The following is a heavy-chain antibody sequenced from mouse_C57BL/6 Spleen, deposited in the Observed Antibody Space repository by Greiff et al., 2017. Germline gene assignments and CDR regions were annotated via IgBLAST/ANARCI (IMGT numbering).Heavy chain of an antibody. CDR3: VRRRIYYYGSSYGFDY. V-gene: IGHV1-53*01. D-gene: IGHD1-1*01. CDR2: INPSNGGT. Sequence: QVQLKQPGTELVKPGASVKLSCKASGYTFTSYWMHWVKQRPGQGLEWIGNINPSNGGTNYNEKFKSKATLTVDKSSSTAYMQLSSLTSEDSAVYYCVRRRIYYYGSSYGFDYWGQGTTLTVSS. CDR1: GYTFTSYW. J-gene: IGHJ2*01.